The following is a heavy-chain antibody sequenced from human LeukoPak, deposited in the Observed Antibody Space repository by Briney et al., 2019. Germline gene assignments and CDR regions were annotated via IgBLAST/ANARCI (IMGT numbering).Heavy chain of an antibody. CDR3: AKDDAWLQYND. CDR2: ISPSGDIK. Sequence: QPGGSLRLSCVASGFTFSRHGMNWGRQAPGKGLEWVSGISPSGDIKYYVDSVKGRFTASRDNSKNTLYLQINSLRDEDTAVYYCAKDDAWLQYNDWGQGTLVTVSS. J-gene: IGHJ4*02. CDR1: GFTFSRHG. D-gene: IGHD5-24*01. V-gene: IGHV3-23*01.